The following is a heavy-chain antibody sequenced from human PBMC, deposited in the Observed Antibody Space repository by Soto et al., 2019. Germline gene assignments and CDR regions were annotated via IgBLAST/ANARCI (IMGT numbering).Heavy chain of an antibody. CDR1: GYTLTELS. CDR3: ARFGPRIAARPNYYYGMDV. J-gene: IGHJ6*02. D-gene: IGHD6-6*01. V-gene: IGHV1-24*01. CDR2: FDPEDGET. Sequence: ASVKVSCKVSGYTLTELSMHWVRQAPGKGLEWMGGFDPEDGETIYAQKFQGRVTMTEDTSTDTAYMELSSLRSEDTAVYYCARFGPRIAARPNYYYGMDVWGQGTTVTVSS.